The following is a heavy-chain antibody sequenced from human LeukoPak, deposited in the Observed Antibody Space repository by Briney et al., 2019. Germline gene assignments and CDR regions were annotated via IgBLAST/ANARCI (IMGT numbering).Heavy chain of an antibody. V-gene: IGHV3-48*04. D-gene: IGHD1-26*01. CDR3: ARQVGAHEVYYYYYYMDV. Sequence: PGGSLRLSCAASRLTSSSYSMNWVRQAPGKGLEWISYISSGSSTIYYADSVKGRFTISRDNAKNSLYLQMNSLRAEDTAVYYCARQVGAHEVYYYYYYMDVWGKGTTVTVSS. J-gene: IGHJ6*03. CDR1: RLTSSSYS. CDR2: ISSGSSTI.